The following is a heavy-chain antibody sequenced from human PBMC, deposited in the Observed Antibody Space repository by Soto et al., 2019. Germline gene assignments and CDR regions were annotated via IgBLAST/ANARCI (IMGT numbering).Heavy chain of an antibody. CDR3: TRVAGYGSGSRHFDN. CDR2: TVAGSGNR. J-gene: IGHJ4*02. Sequence: QVQLMQSGAEVTKPGASVTLSCKTSGYAFMSYGLSWVRLAPGQGLEWMGWTVAGSGNRIYAQKFQDRINMNIDTSTNTGYRELRRLRSDDSALYFCTRVAGYGSGSRHFDNWGQGTLVTVSS. D-gene: IGHD3-10*01. CDR1: GYAFMSYG. V-gene: IGHV1-18*01.